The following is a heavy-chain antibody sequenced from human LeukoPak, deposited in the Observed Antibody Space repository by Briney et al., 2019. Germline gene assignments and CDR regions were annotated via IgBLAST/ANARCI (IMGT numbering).Heavy chain of an antibody. Sequence: SETLSLTCTVSGGSISSGGYYWSWIRQHPGKGLEWIGYIYYSGSTYYNPSLKSRVTISVDTSKNQFSLKLSSVTAADTAVYYCARDVLQGVGNDAFDIWGQGTMVTVSS. CDR3: ARDVLQGVGNDAFDI. J-gene: IGHJ3*02. CDR1: GGSISSGGYY. V-gene: IGHV4-31*03. CDR2: IYYSGST. D-gene: IGHD2-15*01.